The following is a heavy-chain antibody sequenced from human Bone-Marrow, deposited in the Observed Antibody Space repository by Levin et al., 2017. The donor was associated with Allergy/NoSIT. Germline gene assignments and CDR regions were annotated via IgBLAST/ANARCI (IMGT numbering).Heavy chain of an antibody. D-gene: IGHD1-26*01. J-gene: IGHJ6*02. CDR1: GFTFNKYG. V-gene: IGHV3-23*01. Sequence: GGSLRLSCTASGFTFNKYGLTWVRQAPGKGLEWVASIGGSGIDANYADSVRVRFTITRDMNMIFLQINRLRVEDTAIYYCAKDPMWDRYNFDMDVWGQGTSVIVSS. CDR3: AKDPMWDRYNFDMDV. CDR2: IGGSGIDA.